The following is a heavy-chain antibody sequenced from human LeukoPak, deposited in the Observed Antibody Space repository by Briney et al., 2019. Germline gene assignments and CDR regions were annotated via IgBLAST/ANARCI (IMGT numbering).Heavy chain of an antibody. CDR1: GYTFTDSY. Sequence: ASVKVSCKASGYTFTDSYVHWVRQAPGQGLEWMGIINPSGGSTTYAQKFQGRVTVTRDTSTSTVYMELSSLRSEDTAVYYCARERSIAARHFVYWGQGTLVTVSS. J-gene: IGHJ4*02. CDR2: INPSGGST. D-gene: IGHD6-6*01. CDR3: ARERSIAARHFVY. V-gene: IGHV1-46*01.